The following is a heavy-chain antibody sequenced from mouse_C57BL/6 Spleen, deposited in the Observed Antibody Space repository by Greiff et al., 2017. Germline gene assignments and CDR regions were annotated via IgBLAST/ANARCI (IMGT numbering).Heavy chain of an antibody. D-gene: IGHD2-2*01. CDR1: GYTFTSYW. Sequence: QVQLQQPGAELVKPGASVKLSCKASGYTFTSYWMHWVKQRPGQGLEWIGMIHPNSGSTNYNEKFKSKATLTVDKSSSTAYMQLSSLTSEDSSVLLCARSGLPGRPLAYWDQGNLVTVSA. CDR2: IHPNSGST. CDR3: ARSGLPGRPLAY. J-gene: IGHJ3*01. V-gene: IGHV1-64*01.